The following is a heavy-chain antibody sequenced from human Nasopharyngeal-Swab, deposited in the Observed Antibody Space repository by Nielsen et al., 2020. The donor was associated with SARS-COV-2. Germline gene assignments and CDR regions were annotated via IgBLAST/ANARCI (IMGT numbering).Heavy chain of an antibody. J-gene: IGHJ1*01. V-gene: IGHV4-4*02. CDR2: IYHSGST. CDR3: ARDLGGGYCTTTNCPGS. Sequence: SETLSLTCAVSGGSISSSNWWSWVRQPPGKGLEWIGEIYHSGSTNYNPSLKSRVTISVDKSKNQLSLQLSSVTAADTAVYYCARDLGGGYCTTTNCPGSWGQGTLVTVSS. CDR1: GGSISSSNW. D-gene: IGHD2-2*01.